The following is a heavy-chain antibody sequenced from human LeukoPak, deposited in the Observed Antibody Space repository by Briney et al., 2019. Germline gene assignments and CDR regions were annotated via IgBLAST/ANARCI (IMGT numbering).Heavy chain of an antibody. D-gene: IGHD6-19*01. CDR2: ISGSSSYI. Sequence: PGRSLRLSCAASGFNFNTYSMNWVRQAPGKGLEWVSSISGSSSYIYYADSVKGRFTISRDNAKNSVYLQMSSLRAEDTAVYYCARLQWLQTGRDFFDYWGQGTLVTVSS. J-gene: IGHJ4*02. V-gene: IGHV3-21*01. CDR3: ARLQWLQTGRDFFDY. CDR1: GFNFNTYS.